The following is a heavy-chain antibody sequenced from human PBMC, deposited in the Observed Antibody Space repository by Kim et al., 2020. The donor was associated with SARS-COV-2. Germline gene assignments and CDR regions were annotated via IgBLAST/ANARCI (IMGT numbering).Heavy chain of an antibody. Sequence: GGSLRLSCAASGFTFSSYWMSWVRQAPGKGLEWVANIKQDGSEKYYVDSVKGRFTISRDNAKNSLYLQMNSLRAEDTAVYYCARDITGTLNWFDPWGQGTLVTVSS. CDR3: ARDITGTLNWFDP. V-gene: IGHV3-7*01. D-gene: IGHD1-7*01. J-gene: IGHJ5*02. CDR1: GFTFSSYW. CDR2: IKQDGSEK.